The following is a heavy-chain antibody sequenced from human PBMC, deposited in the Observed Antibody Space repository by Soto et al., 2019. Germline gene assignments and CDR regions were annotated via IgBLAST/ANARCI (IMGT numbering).Heavy chain of an antibody. J-gene: IGHJ4*02. CDR3: AREGYCSGGSCRPREDAAAFDY. CDR1: GYTFTGYY. V-gene: IGHV1-18*04. D-gene: IGHD2-15*01. CDR2: ISPNNGNT. Sequence: ASVKVSCKASGYTFTGYYMHWVRQAPGQGLEWMGWISPNNGNTNYAQKLQGRVTMTTDTSTSTAYMELRSLRSDDTAVYYCAREGYCSGGSCRPREDAAAFDYWGQGTLVTVSS.